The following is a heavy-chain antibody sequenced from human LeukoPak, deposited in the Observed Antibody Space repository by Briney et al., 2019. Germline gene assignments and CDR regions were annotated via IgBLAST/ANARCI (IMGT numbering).Heavy chain of an antibody. D-gene: IGHD3-3*01. CDR1: GFIFSTNA. CDR2: IGGNSDYA. Sequence: GGSLRLSCAASGFIFSTNAMAWVRQAPGKGLEWVSAIGGNSDYAFYADSVKGRFTISRDNAKNSLYLQMNSLRAEDTAVYYCARDRNASITIFGVVNSPINWFDPWGQGTLVTVSS. J-gene: IGHJ5*02. CDR3: ARDRNASITIFGVVNSPINWFDP. V-gene: IGHV3-23*01.